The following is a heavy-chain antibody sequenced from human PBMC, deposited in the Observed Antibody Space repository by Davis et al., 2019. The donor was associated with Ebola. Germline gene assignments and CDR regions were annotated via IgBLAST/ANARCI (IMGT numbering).Heavy chain of an antibody. CDR2: IYPGDSDT. D-gene: IGHD4-23*01. CDR3: TRSISYRGSNSDY. CDR1: GYSFTSYW. J-gene: IGHJ4*02. Sequence: GESLKISCTGSGYSFTSYWIAWVRQMPGKGLEWMGMIYPGDSDTRYSPSFQGPVTISVDQSISTAYLQWSSLKASDTAMYYCTRSISYRGSNSDYWGQGTLVTVSS. V-gene: IGHV5-51*01.